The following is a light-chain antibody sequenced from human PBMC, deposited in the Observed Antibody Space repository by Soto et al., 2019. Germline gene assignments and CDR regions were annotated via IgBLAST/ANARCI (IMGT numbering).Light chain of an antibody. V-gene: IGKV1-27*01. CDR1: QDISVY. CDR3: QKFKTAPLT. J-gene: IGKJ5*01. CDR2: SAS. Sequence: DIQITQSPSSLSASVGDRDTITCRASQDISVYLAWYQQKPGKVPKLLIYSASTLQSGVPSRFSGSGSGTDFTLTISSLQPEDVATYFCQKFKTAPLTFGQGTRLEIK.